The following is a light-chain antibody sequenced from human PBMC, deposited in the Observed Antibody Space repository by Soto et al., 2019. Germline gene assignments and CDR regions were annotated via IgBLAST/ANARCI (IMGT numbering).Light chain of an antibody. CDR1: QGIGST. CDR3: QQYGSAGT. J-gene: IGKJ1*01. Sequence: EIVMAQSPASLSVTPGEGVTLSCRASQGIGSTLTWYQHKPGQAPRLLIYDTSTRATGVPARFSGSRSGPDFTLTISRLEPEDFAVYYCQQYGSAGTFGQGTRWMS. CDR2: DTS. V-gene: IGKV3-15*01.